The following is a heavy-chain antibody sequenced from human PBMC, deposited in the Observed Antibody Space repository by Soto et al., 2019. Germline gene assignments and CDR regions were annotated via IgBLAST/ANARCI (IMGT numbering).Heavy chain of an antibody. CDR1: GYSFTSYW. V-gene: IGHV5-51*01. D-gene: IGHD3-10*01. CDR2: IYPGDSDT. J-gene: IGHJ6*02. Sequence: PGESLKISCKGSGYSFTSYWIGWVRQMPGKGLEWMGIIYPGDSDTRYSPSFQGQVTISADKSISTAYLQWSSLKASDTAMYYCARNHITMVRGVIDTPQGIYYYYGMDVWGQGTTVTVSS. CDR3: ARNHITMVRGVIDTPQGIYYYYGMDV.